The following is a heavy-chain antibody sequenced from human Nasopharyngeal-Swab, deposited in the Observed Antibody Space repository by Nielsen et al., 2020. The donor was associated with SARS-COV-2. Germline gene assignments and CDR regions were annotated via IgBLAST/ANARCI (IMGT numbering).Heavy chain of an antibody. CDR3: SRDRRSSLVFDM. CDR2: VYYNGNT. V-gene: IGHV4-4*02. CDR1: GDSIRFSNW. Sequence: SETLSLTCDVSGDSIRFSNWWSWVRQPPGKGLERIGEVYYNGNTNYNPSLKSRLTILVDKYKNQFSLKLYSVTAADTAVYYCSRDRRSSLVFDMWGQGTMVTVSS. D-gene: IGHD6-13*01. J-gene: IGHJ3*02.